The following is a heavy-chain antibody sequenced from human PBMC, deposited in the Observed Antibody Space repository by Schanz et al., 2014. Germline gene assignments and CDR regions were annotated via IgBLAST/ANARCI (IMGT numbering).Heavy chain of an antibody. V-gene: IGHV3-9*01. Sequence: EVLLLESGGRVERPGGSLRLSCAASGFIFDDYGMLWVRQAPGKGLEWVSSISWNSGSIDYADSVKGRFTISRDNAKNSLYLQMNSLRAEDTALYYCAKDGIMVQGVIWERYFDSWGQGTLVTVSS. CDR3: AKDGIMVQGVIWERYFDS. D-gene: IGHD3-10*01. J-gene: IGHJ4*02. CDR1: GFIFDDYG. CDR2: ISWNSGSI.